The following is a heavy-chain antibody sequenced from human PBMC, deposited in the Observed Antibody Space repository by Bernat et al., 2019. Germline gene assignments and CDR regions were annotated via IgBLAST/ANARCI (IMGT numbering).Heavy chain of an antibody. CDR1: GFTFGSYW. J-gene: IGHJ6*02. V-gene: IGHV3-7*01. Sequence: EMQLVESGGGLVQPGGSLRLSCTASGFTFGSYWMHWVRQAPGKGLEWVANIRQDGSEKYYVDSVNGRFTISRDTAKNSLYPHMNSLRADDTAVYYCGKERDIIPRSYYYDMDVWGQGTTVTVSS. CDR2: IRQDGSEK. CDR3: GKERDIIPRSYYYDMDV. D-gene: IGHD5-12*01.